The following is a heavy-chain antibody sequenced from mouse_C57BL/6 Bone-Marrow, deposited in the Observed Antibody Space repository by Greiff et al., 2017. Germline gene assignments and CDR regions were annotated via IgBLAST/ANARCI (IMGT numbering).Heavy chain of an antibody. D-gene: IGHD1-1*01. CDR1: GYTFTSYW. CDR3: TRRRDCGSSAYYYAMDY. CDR2: IYPGNSDT. V-gene: IGHV1-5*01. Sequence: VQLQQSGTVLARPGASVKMSCKTSGYTFTSYWMHWVKQRPGQGLEWIGAIYPGNSDTSYNQKFKGKAKLTAVTSASTAYMELSSLPNEDSAVYYCTRRRDCGSSAYYYAMDYWGQGTSVTVSS. J-gene: IGHJ4*01.